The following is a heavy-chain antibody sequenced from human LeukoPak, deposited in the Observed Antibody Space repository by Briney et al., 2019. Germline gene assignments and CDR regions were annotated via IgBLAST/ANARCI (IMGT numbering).Heavy chain of an antibody. Sequence: SETLSLTCTVSGGSIVIDNYYWSWIRQPPGKGLLWIGSMSYAGHTYYNPSLQSRVTISVDTSKNQFSLNLASVTAADTAIYYCARDTYLYRGGSDYWGLGTLVTVSS. CDR3: ARDTYLYRGGSDY. V-gene: IGHV4-39*02. CDR2: MSYAGHT. J-gene: IGHJ4*02. CDR1: GGSIVIDNYY. D-gene: IGHD3-16*01.